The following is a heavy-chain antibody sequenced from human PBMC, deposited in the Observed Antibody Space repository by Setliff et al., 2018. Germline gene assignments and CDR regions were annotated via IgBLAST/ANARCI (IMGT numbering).Heavy chain of an antibody. CDR2: IRSKASGGTT. D-gene: IGHD3-3*01. V-gene: IGHV3-49*04. Sequence: GGSLRLSCTASGFTLSEYGMNWVRQAPGKGLEWVGFIRSKASGGTTEYAASVKGRFSISRDDSKSIAYLQMNSLKAEDTALYYCAKGTTSSTIFGVGSFDYWGQGTLVTVSS. J-gene: IGHJ4*02. CDR3: AKGTTSSTIFGVGSFDY. CDR1: GFTLSEYG.